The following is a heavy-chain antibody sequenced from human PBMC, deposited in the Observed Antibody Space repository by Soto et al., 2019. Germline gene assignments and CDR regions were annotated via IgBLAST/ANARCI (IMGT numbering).Heavy chain of an antibody. V-gene: IGHV4-39*01. CDR1: GGSISSSSYY. CDR3: ARLWAYFGYYDFWSGHHGGYYGMDV. CDR2: IYYSGST. D-gene: IGHD3-3*01. J-gene: IGHJ6*02. Sequence: SETLSLTCTVSGGSISSSSYYWGWIRQPPGKGLEWIGSIYYSGSTYYNPSLKSRVTISVDTSKNQFSLKLSSVTAADTAVYYCARLWAYFGYYDFWSGHHGGYYGMDVWGQGPTVTVYS.